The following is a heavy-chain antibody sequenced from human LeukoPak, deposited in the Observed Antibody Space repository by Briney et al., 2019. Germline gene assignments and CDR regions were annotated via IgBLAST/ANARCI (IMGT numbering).Heavy chain of an antibody. CDR1: GYTFTGYY. CDR2: INPNSGGT. D-gene: IGHD1-1*01. J-gene: IGHJ4*02. V-gene: IGHV1-2*02. Sequence: ASVKVSCKASGYTFTGYYMHWVRQAPGQGLEWMGWINPNSGGTNCAQKFQGRVTMTRDTSISTAYMELSRLRSDDTAVYYCARGRSTTGTFFIYWGQGTLVTVSS. CDR3: ARGRSTTGTFFIY.